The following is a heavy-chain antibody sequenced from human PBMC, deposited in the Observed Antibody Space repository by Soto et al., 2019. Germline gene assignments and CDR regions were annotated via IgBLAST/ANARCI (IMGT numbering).Heavy chain of an antibody. CDR3: ARRAFLPEGYSPNYFDY. Sequence: PGESLKISCEGSGYTFTRYAIGWVRQMPGKGLEWMGIIYPGESDPRYSPSFQGQVTISADKPINTAYLQWGSLKASDTAIYYCARRAFLPEGYSPNYFDYWGQGTLVTVSS. J-gene: IGHJ4*02. CDR1: GYTFTRYA. D-gene: IGHD3-22*01. V-gene: IGHV5-51*01. CDR2: IYPGESDP.